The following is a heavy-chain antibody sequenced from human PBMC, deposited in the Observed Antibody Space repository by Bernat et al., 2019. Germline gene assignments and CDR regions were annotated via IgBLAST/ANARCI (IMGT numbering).Heavy chain of an antibody. D-gene: IGHD1-26*01. J-gene: IGHJ4*02. CDR2: ILSDGSNE. Sequence: QVQLQQWGAGLLKPSETLSLTCAVYGGSFSGYYWSWIRQPPGKGLEWVAVILSDGSNEYYVDSVKGRFTISRDNSKSTLYLQMNSLRAEDTAMYYCASATPEGVGSYSLDYWGQGTLVTVSS. CDR1: GGSFSGYY. V-gene: IGHV3-30*03. CDR3: ASATPEGVGSYSLDY.